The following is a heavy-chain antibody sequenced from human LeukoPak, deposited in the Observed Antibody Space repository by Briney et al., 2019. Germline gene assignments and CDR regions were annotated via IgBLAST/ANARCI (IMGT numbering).Heavy chain of an antibody. CDR1: GFTLSRYW. V-gene: IGHV3-74*03. CDR3: ARESAIVRVPFDN. Sequence: GGSLRLSCAASGFTLSRYWMHWVRQTPGKGLVWVSRINSDGSSSTHADSVKGRFTISRDNAKNMLYLQLNSLRAEDTAVYYCARESAIVRVPFDNWGQGTLVTVSS. D-gene: IGHD1-26*01. CDR2: INSDGSSS. J-gene: IGHJ4*02.